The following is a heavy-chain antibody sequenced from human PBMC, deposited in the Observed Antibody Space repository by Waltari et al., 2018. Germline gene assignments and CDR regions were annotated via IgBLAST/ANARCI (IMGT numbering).Heavy chain of an antibody. CDR1: GYTFTGYY. CDR3: AIHSSSWETNDY. V-gene: IGHV1-2*02. CDR2: SNPNSGGT. D-gene: IGHD6-13*01. Sequence: QVQLVQSGAEVKKPGASVKVSCKASGYTFTGYYMHWVRQAPGQGLEWMGWSNPNSGGTNYAQKCQGMVTMTRDTSISTAYMELSRLRSDDTAVYYCAIHSSSWETNDYWGQGTLVTVSS. J-gene: IGHJ4*02.